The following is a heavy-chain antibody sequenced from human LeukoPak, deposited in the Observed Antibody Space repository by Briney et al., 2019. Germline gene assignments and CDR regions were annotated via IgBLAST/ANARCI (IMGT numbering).Heavy chain of an antibody. CDR1: GFTFSSYA. J-gene: IGHJ5*02. D-gene: IGHD3-10*01. Sequence: PGGSLRLSCAASGFTFSSYAMSWVRQAPRKGLEWVSAISGSGGSTYYADSVKGRFTISRDNSKNTLYLQMNSLRAEDTAVYYCAKTTMVRGVDVNWFDPWGQGTLVTVSS. CDR3: AKTTMVRGVDVNWFDP. CDR2: ISGSGGST. V-gene: IGHV3-23*01.